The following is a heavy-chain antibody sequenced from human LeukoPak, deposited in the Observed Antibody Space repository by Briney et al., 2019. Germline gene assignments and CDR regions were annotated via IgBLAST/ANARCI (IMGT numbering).Heavy chain of an antibody. CDR2: ISAYNGNT. J-gene: IGHJ6*03. CDR3: ARGPPPCTNGVCSYYYYYMDV. Sequence: ASVKVSCKASGYTFTSYGISWVRQAPGQGLEWMGWISAYNGNTNYAQKLQGRVTTTTDTSTSTAYMELRSLRSDDTAVYYCARGPPPCTNGVCSYYYYYMDVWGKGTTVTVSS. D-gene: IGHD2-8*01. V-gene: IGHV1-18*01. CDR1: GYTFTSYG.